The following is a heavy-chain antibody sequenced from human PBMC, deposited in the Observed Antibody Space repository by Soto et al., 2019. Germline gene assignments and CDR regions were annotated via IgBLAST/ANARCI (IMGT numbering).Heavy chain of an antibody. Sequence: GGSLRLSCAASGFTFRSYAMTWVRQAPGKGLEWVSTLSGSGGSTYYAASVKGRFTISRDNSKGTLYLEMNSLRGEDTAVYFCAKQQGPGTPYYYAMDVWGQGTAVNVSS. J-gene: IGHJ6*02. V-gene: IGHV3-23*01. CDR2: LSGSGGST. CDR1: GFTFRSYA. D-gene: IGHD1-1*01. CDR3: AKQQGPGTPYYYAMDV.